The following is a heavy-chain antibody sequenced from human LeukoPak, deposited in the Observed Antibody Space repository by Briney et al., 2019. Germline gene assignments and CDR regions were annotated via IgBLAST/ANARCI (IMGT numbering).Heavy chain of an antibody. D-gene: IGHD3/OR15-3a*01. CDR2: MNPNSGNT. Sequence: GASVKVSCKASGYTFTSYDINWVRQATGQGLEWMGWMNPNSGNTGYAQKFQGRVTMTRNTSISTAYMELSSLRSEDTAVYYCARVARQTASLHGLWTTPADEGHSDYWGQGTLVTVSS. J-gene: IGHJ4*02. CDR1: GYTFTSYD. CDR3: ARVARQTASLHGLWTTPADEGHSDY. V-gene: IGHV1-8*01.